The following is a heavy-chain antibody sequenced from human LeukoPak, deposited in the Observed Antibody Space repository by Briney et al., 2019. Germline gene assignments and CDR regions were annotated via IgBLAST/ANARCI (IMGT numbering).Heavy chain of an antibody. CDR1: GYSISSGYY. V-gene: IGHV4-38-2*01. J-gene: IGHJ4*02. CDR3: ARSLNPVAGGYYFDY. CDR2: TYHSGST. D-gene: IGHD6-19*01. Sequence: SETLSLTCSVSGYSISSGYYWGWIRQPPGKGLEWIGTTYHSGSTYYNPSLKSRVTISVDTFRNHFSLNVSPVTAADTAVYYCARSLNPVAGGYYFDYWGQGTLVTVSS.